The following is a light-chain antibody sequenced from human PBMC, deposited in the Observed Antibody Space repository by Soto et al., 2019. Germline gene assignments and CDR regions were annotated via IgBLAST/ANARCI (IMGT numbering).Light chain of an antibody. Sequence: DIQMTQSPSTLSASVGDRVAITCRASQSISSWLAWYQQKPGKAPKLLIYAASSLQSGVPSRFSGSGSGTDFTLTISSLQPRDFATHSSQHSDQPLGTCAQGTKVDIK. CDR2: AAS. V-gene: IGKV1-39*01. CDR1: QSISSW. CDR3: QHSDQPLGT. J-gene: IGKJ1*01.